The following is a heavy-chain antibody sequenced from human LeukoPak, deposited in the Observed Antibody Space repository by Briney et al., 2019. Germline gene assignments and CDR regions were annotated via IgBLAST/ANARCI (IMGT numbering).Heavy chain of an antibody. CDR2: IYYSGST. J-gene: IGHJ6*03. D-gene: IGHD6-6*01. CDR1: GGSISSSSYY. V-gene: IGHV4-39*07. CDR3: ARLYSSSSDYLDV. Sequence: SETLSLTCTVSGGSISSSSYYWGWIRQPPGKGLEWIGSIYYSGSTYYNPSLKSRVTISVDTSKNQFSLKLSSVTAADTAVYYCARLYSSSSDYLDVWGRGTTVTVSS.